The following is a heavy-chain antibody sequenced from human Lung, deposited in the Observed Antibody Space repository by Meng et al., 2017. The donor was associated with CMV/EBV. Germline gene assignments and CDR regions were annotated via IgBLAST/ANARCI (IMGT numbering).Heavy chain of an antibody. CDR2: ISYIGST. CDR3: ARDILERNAFDM. J-gene: IGHJ3*02. CDR1: GGSVSSGSYY. V-gene: IGHV4-61*01. Sequence: SETLSLXCTVSGGSVSSGSYYWSWLRQPPGKGLEWIGYISYIGSTNYNPSLKSRVTISVDTSKNQFSLKLNSVTAADTAIFYCARDILERNAFDMWGQGTMVTVSS. D-gene: IGHD1-1*01.